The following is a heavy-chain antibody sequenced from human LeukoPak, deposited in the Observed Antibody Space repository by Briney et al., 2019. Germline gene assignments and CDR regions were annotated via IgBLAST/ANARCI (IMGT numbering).Heavy chain of an antibody. V-gene: IGHV3-64*01. D-gene: IGHD5-12*01. CDR3: ARESGDALGR. J-gene: IGHJ4*02. CDR2: ISSNGGST. Sequence: PGGSLRLSCAASGFTFSSYAMHWVRQAPGKGLEYVSAISSNGGSTYYANSVKGRFTISRDNSKNTLYLQMGSLRAEDMAVYYCARESGDALGRWGQGTLVTVSS. CDR1: GFTFSSYA.